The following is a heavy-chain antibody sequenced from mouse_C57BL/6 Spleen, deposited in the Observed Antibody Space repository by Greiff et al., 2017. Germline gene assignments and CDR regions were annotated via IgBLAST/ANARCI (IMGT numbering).Heavy chain of an antibody. D-gene: IGHD1-1*01. CDR1: GYSITSGYY. Sequence: EVQLQQSGPGLVKPSQSLSLTCSVTGYSITSGYYWNWIRQFPGNKLEWMGYISYDGSNNYNPSLKNRISIPRDTSKNQFFLKLNSVTTEDTATYYCAREGYYYGSSPYYAMDYWGQGTSVTVSS. CDR2: ISYDGSN. V-gene: IGHV3-6*01. J-gene: IGHJ4*01. CDR3: AREGYYYGSSPYYAMDY.